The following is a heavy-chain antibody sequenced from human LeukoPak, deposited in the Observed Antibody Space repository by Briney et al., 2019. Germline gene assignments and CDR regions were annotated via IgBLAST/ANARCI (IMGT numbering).Heavy chain of an antibody. CDR1: GYTFTSYG. V-gene: IGHV1-18*01. Sequence: ASVKVSCMASGYTFTSYGISWVRQAPGQGLEWMGWISAYNGNTNYAQKLQGRVTMTTDTSTSTAYMELRSLRSDDTAVYYCARDSSGYYYGGYYYYYMDVWGKGTTVTISS. CDR3: ARDSSGYYYGGYYYYYMDV. D-gene: IGHD3-22*01. J-gene: IGHJ6*03. CDR2: ISAYNGNT.